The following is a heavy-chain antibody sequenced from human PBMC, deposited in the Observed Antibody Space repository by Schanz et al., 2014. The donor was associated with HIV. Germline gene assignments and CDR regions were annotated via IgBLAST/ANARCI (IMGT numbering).Heavy chain of an antibody. CDR1: GYPFTSYA. CDR3: ARDIKYDDPFQYGMDV. CDR2: IIPLSGTP. Sequence: QVHLVQSGAEVKKSGASVKVSCKTSGYPFTSYAISWLRQAPGQGLEWMGGIIPLSGTPFYAQKFQGRVAITADKYTGTVYMDLGSLTSEDTAVYFCARDIKYDDPFQYGMDVWGQGTTVSVSS. D-gene: IGHD1-1*01. V-gene: IGHV1-69*06. J-gene: IGHJ6*02.